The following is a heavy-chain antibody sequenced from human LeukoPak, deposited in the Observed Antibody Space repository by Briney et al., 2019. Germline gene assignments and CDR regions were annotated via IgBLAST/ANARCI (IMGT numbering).Heavy chain of an antibody. CDR3: AGSIVPGTRKVDY. CDR2: IYYNGDT. Sequence: SETLSLTCTVSGGSISSSSYYWGWIRQPPGKGLGWIASIYYNGDTYYNPSLKSRVTISVDTSKNQFSLIMSSVTAADTAVYYCAGSIVPGTRKVDYWGQGTLVTVSS. CDR1: GGSISSSSYY. V-gene: IGHV4-39*01. J-gene: IGHJ4*02. D-gene: IGHD6-19*01.